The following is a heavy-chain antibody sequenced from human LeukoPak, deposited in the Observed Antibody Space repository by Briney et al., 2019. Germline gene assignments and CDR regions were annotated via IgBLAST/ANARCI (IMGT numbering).Heavy chain of an antibody. CDR1: GYTFTSYG. Sequence: ASVKVSCKASGYTFTSYGISWVRQAPGQGLEWMGWISAYNGNTNYAQKLQGRVTMTTDTSTSTAYMDLRSLRPDDTAVYYCARDLVRGIVGATSYYYGMDVWGQGTTVTVSS. D-gene: IGHD1-26*01. V-gene: IGHV1-18*01. CDR2: ISAYNGNT. CDR3: ARDLVRGIVGATSYYYGMDV. J-gene: IGHJ6*02.